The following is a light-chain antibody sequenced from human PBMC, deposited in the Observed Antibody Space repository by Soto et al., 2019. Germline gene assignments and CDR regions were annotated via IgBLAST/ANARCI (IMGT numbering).Light chain of an antibody. CDR1: QSVSNSY. J-gene: IGKJ2*01. CDR3: EQYGTSPRT. V-gene: IGKV3-20*01. CDR2: GAS. Sequence: EIVLTQSPAPLSLSPGERASLSCRARQSVSNSYLAWYQQKPGQAPRLLIFGASNRATGIPDRFSGSGSGTYFTLTSSRLEPEDFAVYYCEQYGTSPRTFGQGTKLEIK.